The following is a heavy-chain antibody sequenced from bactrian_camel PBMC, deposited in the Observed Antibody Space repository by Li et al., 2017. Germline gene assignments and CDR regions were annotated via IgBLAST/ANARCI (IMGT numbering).Heavy chain of an antibody. V-gene: IGHV3S31*01. CDR3: AGRTDGNCGVWYLTTTSAFQY. J-gene: IGHJ4*01. CDR1: GYHFINNC. D-gene: IGHD3*01. Sequence: DVQLVESGGGLVRPGGSLRLSCSGSGYHFINNCVTWFRQAPEKEREGVAGLSTLTLITYYADSVKGRFTISQDNAKTTVYLQMNGLKPEDTAMYYCAGRTDGNCGVWYLTTTSAFQYWGQGTQVTVS. CDR2: LSTLTLIT.